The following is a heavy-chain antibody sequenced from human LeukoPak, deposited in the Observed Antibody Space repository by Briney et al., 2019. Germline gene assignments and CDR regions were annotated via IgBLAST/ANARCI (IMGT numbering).Heavy chain of an antibody. J-gene: IGHJ4*02. CDR3: VRSAFLTTEFYFDY. D-gene: IGHD4-11*01. Sequence: GGSLTLSCVSSGFTFSSYWMHWVRQAPGKGLVWVSRINTDGRTTTYADSVKGRFTISRDNAKNTLYLQMNRLRAEDTAVYYCVRSAFLTTEFYFDYWGQGTLVTVSS. V-gene: IGHV3-74*01. CDR1: GFTFSSYW. CDR2: INTDGRTT.